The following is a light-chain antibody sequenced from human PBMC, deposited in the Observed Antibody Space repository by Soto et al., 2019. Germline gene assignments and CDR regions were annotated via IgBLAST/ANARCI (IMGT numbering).Light chain of an antibody. Sequence: QLVLTQPASVSGSPGQSITISCTGTSSDVGSYNLVSWYQQHPGKAPKVMIYEVSKRPSGVSNRFSGSKSGNTASLTISGLQAEDEADYYCCSYAGSSTYVFGTGTKVTVL. CDR3: CSYAGSSTYV. CDR1: SSDVGSYNL. V-gene: IGLV2-23*02. CDR2: EVS. J-gene: IGLJ1*01.